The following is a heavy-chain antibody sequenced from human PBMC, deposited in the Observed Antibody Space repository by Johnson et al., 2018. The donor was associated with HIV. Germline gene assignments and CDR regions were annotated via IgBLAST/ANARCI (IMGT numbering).Heavy chain of an antibody. Sequence: VLLVESGGGLVQPGRSLRLSCAASGFPFDDYAMHWVRQAPGKGLEWVSGIGWISGSLGYADSVKGRFTIPRDNAKNSLYLQMNSLRAEDTAVYYCASTCGGDCSLGDAFDIWGQGTMVTVSS. J-gene: IGHJ3*02. D-gene: IGHD2-21*02. CDR2: IGWISGSL. CDR1: GFPFDDYA. V-gene: IGHV3-9*01. CDR3: ASTCGGDCSLGDAFDI.